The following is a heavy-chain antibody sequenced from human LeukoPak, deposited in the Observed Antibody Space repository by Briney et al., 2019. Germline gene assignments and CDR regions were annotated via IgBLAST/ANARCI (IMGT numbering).Heavy chain of an antibody. CDR3: AKDRGLGYPPWGGYFDY. D-gene: IGHD3-16*01. CDR2: ISGSGGST. Sequence: GGSLRLSCAASGLTFSSYAMSWVRQAPGKGLEWVSAISGSGGSTYYADSVKGRFTISRDNSKNTLYLQMNSLRAEDTAVYYCAKDRGLGYPPWGGYFDYWGQGTLVTVSS. V-gene: IGHV3-23*01. J-gene: IGHJ4*02. CDR1: GLTFSSYA.